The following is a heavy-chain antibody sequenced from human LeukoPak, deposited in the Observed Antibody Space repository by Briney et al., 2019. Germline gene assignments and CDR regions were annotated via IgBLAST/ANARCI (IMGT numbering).Heavy chain of an antibody. J-gene: IGHJ5*02. CDR1: GGSISSYY. CDR3: ARIAARRYSFWFDP. Sequence: SETLSLTCTVSGGSISSYYWSWIRQPPGKGLEWIGYIYYSGSTNYNPSLKSRVTISVDTPKNQFSLKLSSVTAADTAVYYCARIAARRYSFWFDPWGQGTLVTVSS. D-gene: IGHD6-6*01. V-gene: IGHV4-59*01. CDR2: IYYSGST.